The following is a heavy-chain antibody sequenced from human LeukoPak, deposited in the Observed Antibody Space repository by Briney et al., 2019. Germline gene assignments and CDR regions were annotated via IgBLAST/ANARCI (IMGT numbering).Heavy chain of an antibody. CDR3: AKDRVGVSPFES. CDR2: MNNDGRVI. CDR1: GFTFNNYW. Sequence: PGGSLRLSCTVSGFTFNNYWMHWVSQAPGKGLVWVSRMNNDGRVITYADSVKGRFTISRDNAKNTLYLQMNSLRAEDTAVYICAKDRVGVSPFESWGQGTLVTVSS. V-gene: IGHV3-74*01. D-gene: IGHD1-26*01. J-gene: IGHJ4*02.